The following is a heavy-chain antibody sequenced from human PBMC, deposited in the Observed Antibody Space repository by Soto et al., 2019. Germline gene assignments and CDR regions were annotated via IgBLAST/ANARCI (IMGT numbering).Heavy chain of an antibody. V-gene: IGHV3-30-3*01. CDR1: GFTFSTYV. CDR3: VRDGPHITIYGYGHY. CDR2: ISYDGGSK. Sequence: QVQLVESGGGVVQPGRSLRLSCAASGFTFSTYVMHWVRQAPGKGLEWLAVISYDGGSKNYADSVKGRFTISRDNSKHTLYLQMNNLRIEDTAVYYCVRDGPHITIYGYGHYWGQGTLVTVSS. D-gene: IGHD3-3*01. J-gene: IGHJ4*02.